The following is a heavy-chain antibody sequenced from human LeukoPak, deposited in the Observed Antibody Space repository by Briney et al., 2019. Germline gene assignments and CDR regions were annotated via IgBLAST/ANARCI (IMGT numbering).Heavy chain of an antibody. D-gene: IGHD3-16*01. J-gene: IGHJ6*02. CDR3: AKGGSNPGRHNSAWGSMDV. CDR1: GKTLSELS. CDR2: FDPENGET. Sequence: GASVTVSCKVSGKTLSELSMHWVRQAPGKGLEWMGGFDPENGETIYAQKFQGRVTLTEDRSTDTTYMEMSSLRSEDTAVYYCAKGGSNPGRHNSAWGSMDVWGQGTTVTVSS. V-gene: IGHV1-24*01.